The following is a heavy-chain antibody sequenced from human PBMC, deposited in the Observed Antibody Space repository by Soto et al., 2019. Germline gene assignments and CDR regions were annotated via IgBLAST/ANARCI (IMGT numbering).Heavy chain of an antibody. J-gene: IGHJ4*02. CDR2: SDPSDSQT. D-gene: IGHD3-22*01. CDR3: ARQIYDSDTGPNFQYYFDS. CDR1: GYSFAGYW. Sequence: GESLKISCKGSGYSFAGYWITWVRQKPGKGLEWMGRSDPSDSQTYYSTSFRGHVTISVTKSITTVFLQWSSLRASDTAMYYCARQIYDSDTGPNFQYYFDSWGQGTPVTVSS. V-gene: IGHV5-10-1*01.